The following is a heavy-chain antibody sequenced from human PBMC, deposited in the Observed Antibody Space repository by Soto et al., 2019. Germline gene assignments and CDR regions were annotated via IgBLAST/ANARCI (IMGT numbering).Heavy chain of an antibody. Sequence: EVQLLESGGGLVQPGGSLRLSCTASEFTFSNYAMSWVRQAPGKGLEWVSAISASGAATYYVDSVKGRFTISRDNSKNTLYVQMNSLRAEDTGVYYGARCAVLSTTSGGWCNWFDPWGQGTLVTVSS. CDR2: ISASGAAT. J-gene: IGHJ5*02. D-gene: IGHD2-21*01. CDR3: ARCAVLSTTSGGWCNWFDP. CDR1: EFTFSNYA. V-gene: IGHV3-23*01.